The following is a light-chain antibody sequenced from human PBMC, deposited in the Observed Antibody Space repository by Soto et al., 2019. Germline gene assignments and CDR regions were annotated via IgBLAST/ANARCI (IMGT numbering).Light chain of an antibody. CDR1: LNLSRW. CDR3: QQYNSYFPNT. J-gene: IGKJ2*01. Sequence: DIQLTQSPSTLSASVGDRVTMTCRAILNLSRWLAWYQQKPGQPPRLLISRASSLESGVPSRFSGSGSGTEFTLTISSLRPEDFATYYCQQYNSYFPNTFGQGTKVDIK. V-gene: IGKV1-5*03. CDR2: RAS.